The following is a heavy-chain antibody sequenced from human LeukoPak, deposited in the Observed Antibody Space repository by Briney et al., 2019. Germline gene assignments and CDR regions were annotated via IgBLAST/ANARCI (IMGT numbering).Heavy chain of an antibody. CDR2: IYYIGST. Sequence: PETLSLTCTVSGGSISSDYWSWIRQPPGKGLEWIGYIYYIGSTSYNPSLKSRITISVDTSKSHFSLKLSSVTAADTAVYYCARVVGATGSSDYWGQGTLVTVSS. CDR3: ARVVGATGSSDY. D-gene: IGHD1-26*01. V-gene: IGHV4-59*01. J-gene: IGHJ4*02. CDR1: GGSISSDY.